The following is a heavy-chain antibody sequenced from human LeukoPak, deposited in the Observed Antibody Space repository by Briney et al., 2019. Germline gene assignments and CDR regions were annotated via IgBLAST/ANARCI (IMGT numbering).Heavy chain of an antibody. J-gene: IGHJ4*02. V-gene: IGHV3-33*07. Sequence: HPGGSLRLSCAASGFIFTDYWMYWVRQAPGKGLEWVAVIWYDGSNKYYADSVKGRFTISRDNSKNTLYLQMNSLRAEDTAVYYCARDFGGYSQPLDYWGQGTLVTVSS. CDR3: ARDFGGYSQPLDY. D-gene: IGHD3-16*01. CDR2: IWYDGSNK. CDR1: GFIFTDYW.